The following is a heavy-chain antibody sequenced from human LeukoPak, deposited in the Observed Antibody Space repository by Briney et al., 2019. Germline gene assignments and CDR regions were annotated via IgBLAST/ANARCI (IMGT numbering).Heavy chain of an antibody. CDR2: ISYDGSNK. D-gene: IGHD6-19*01. CDR3: AREVSSGWFPYYYYGMDV. CDR1: GFTFSSYA. J-gene: IGHJ6*02. V-gene: IGHV3-30-3*01. Sequence: GGSLRLSCAASGFTFSSYAMHWVRQAPGKGLEWVAVISYDGSNKYYADSVKGRFTISRDNSKNTLYLQMNSLRAEDTAVYYCAREVSSGWFPYYYYGMDVWGQGTTVTVSS.